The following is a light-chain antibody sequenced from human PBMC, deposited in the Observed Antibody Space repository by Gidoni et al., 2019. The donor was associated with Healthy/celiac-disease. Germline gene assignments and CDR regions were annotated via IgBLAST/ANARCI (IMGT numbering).Light chain of an antibody. CDR1: QSVSSSY. CDR3: QQYGSSPS. Sequence: EIVLPQSPGTLSLSPGERATLSCRASQSVSSSYLAWYQQKPGQAPRLLIYGASSRATGIPDRFSGSGSGTDFTLTISRLEPEDFAVYYCQQYGSSPSFGQXTRLEIK. V-gene: IGKV3-20*01. CDR2: GAS. J-gene: IGKJ5*01.